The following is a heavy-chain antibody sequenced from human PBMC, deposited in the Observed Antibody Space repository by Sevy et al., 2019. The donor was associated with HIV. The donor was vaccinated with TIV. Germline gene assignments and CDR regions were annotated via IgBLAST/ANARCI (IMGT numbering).Heavy chain of an antibody. Sequence: GGSLRLSCAASGFDFSIYSMSWVRQAPGKGLEWVSTLSFGCGKINYADSVKGRFTISRDNSKSSVYLQMNNMRVEDTAVYYCAREGGTNPHDYWGQGTLVTVSS. CDR1: GFDFSIYS. J-gene: IGHJ4*02. D-gene: IGHD1-26*01. V-gene: IGHV3-23*01. CDR2: LSFGCGKI. CDR3: AREGGTNPHDY.